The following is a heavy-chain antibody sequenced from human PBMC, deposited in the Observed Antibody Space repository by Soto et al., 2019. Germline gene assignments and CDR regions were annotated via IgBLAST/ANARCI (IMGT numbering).Heavy chain of an antibody. J-gene: IGHJ4*02. D-gene: IGHD3-3*01. CDR1: GFTFSSYW. V-gene: IGHV3-74*01. Sequence: SLRLSCAASGFTFSSYWMHWVRQAPGKGLVWVSRITSDGSTTNYADSVKGRFTISRDNAKNTVSLQMNSLRAEDTAVYYCATLNSFGSGFWGQGTLVTVSS. CDR3: ATLNSFGSGF. CDR2: ITSDGSTT.